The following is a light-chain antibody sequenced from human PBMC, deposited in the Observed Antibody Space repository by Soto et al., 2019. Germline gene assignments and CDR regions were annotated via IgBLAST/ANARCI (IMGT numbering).Light chain of an antibody. Sequence: DIVMTQSPDSLAVSLGERATINCKSSQSVLYSSNSKNYLAWYQQKPGQPPKLLIYWASTRESGVPDRFSGRGSGTDFTLTISSLQAEDVAVYYCQQHYTTPQTFGQGTKVEIK. CDR2: WAS. J-gene: IGKJ1*01. CDR1: QSVLYSSNSKNY. V-gene: IGKV4-1*01. CDR3: QQHYTTPQT.